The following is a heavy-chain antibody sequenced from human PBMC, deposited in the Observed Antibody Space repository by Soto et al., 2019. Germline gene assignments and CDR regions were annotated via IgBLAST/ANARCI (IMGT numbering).Heavy chain of an antibody. Sequence: SETLSLTCTVSGVSISSSSYYWGWIRQPPGKGLEWIGSIYYSGSTYYNPSLKSRVTISVDTSKNQFSLRLSSVTAADTAVYYCAREMNYYDTSGDSYFDYWGQGTLVTVSS. V-gene: IGHV4-39*07. CDR3: AREMNYYDTSGDSYFDY. CDR1: GVSISSSSYY. J-gene: IGHJ4*02. D-gene: IGHD3-22*01. CDR2: IYYSGST.